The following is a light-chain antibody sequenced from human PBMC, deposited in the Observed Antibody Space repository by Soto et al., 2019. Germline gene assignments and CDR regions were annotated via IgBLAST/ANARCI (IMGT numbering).Light chain of an antibody. CDR1: SSDVGGYNY. CDR2: DVS. Sequence: QSALTQPASVSGSPGQSITISCTGTSSDVGGYNYVSWYQQHPGKAPKLMIYDVSNRPSGVSDRFSGSKSSNTASLTISGLQAEDEADYYCSSYTSISTLVFGGGTKVTVL. V-gene: IGLV2-14*01. CDR3: SSYTSISTLV. J-gene: IGLJ2*01.